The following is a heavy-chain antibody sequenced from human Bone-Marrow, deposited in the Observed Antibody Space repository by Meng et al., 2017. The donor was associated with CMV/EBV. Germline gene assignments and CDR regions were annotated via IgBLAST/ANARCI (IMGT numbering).Heavy chain of an antibody. J-gene: IGHJ4*02. V-gene: IGHV4-59*01. CDR1: GGSISSYY. CDR2: ISYSGST. CDR3: ARSPVTTPTYDY. D-gene: IGHD4-17*01. Sequence: SETLSLTCTVSGGSISSYYWSWIRQPPGKGLEWIGHISYSGSTNYNPSLKSRVTISVDTSKNQFSLKLSSVTAADTAVYYCARSPVTTPTYDYWGQGTLVTVSS.